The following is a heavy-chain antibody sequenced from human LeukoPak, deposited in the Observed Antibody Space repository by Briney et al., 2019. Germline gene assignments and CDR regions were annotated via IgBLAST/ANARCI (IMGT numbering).Heavy chain of an antibody. J-gene: IGHJ3*02. D-gene: IGHD3-10*01. Sequence: KPSETLSLTCTVSGGSISSGGYYWSWIRQPPGKGLEWIGYIYHSGSTYYNPSLKSRVTILVDRSKNQFSLKLSSVTAADTAVYYCASRLLWFGELLYNAFDIWGQGTMVTVSS. V-gene: IGHV4-30-2*01. CDR2: IYHSGST. CDR3: ASRLLWFGELLYNAFDI. CDR1: GGSISSGGYY.